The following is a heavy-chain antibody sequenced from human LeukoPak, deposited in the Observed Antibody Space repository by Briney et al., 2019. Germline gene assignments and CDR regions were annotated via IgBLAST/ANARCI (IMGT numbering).Heavy chain of an antibody. V-gene: IGHV4-59*01. CDR2: IYYSGST. CDR3: ARVDSYGYNFDY. J-gene: IGHJ4*02. CDR1: GGSISSYY. Sequence: SETPSLTCTVSGGSISSYYWSWIRQPPGKGLEWIGYIYYSGSTNYNPSLKSRVTISVDTSKNQFSLKLSSVTAADTAVYYCARVDSYGYNFDYWGQGTLVTVSS. D-gene: IGHD5-18*01.